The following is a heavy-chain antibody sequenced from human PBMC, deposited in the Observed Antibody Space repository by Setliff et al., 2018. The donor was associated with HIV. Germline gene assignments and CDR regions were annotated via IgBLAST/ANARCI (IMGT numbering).Heavy chain of an antibody. J-gene: IGHJ6*03. CDR3: ARAIDYSDVVYFYYMDV. Sequence: PSETLSLTCTIFGGSIGTYYWTWIRQTPGKGLQWIGYISYSGTTDYNPSLKSRVTISLDKSENQLSLRLTSVTAADTAVYYCARAIDYSDVVYFYYMDVWGKGITVTVSS. V-gene: IGHV4-59*01. CDR1: GGSIGTYY. D-gene: IGHD3-22*01. CDR2: ISYSGTT.